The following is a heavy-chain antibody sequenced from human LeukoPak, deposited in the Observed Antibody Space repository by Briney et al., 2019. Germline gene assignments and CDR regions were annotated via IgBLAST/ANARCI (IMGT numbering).Heavy chain of an antibody. Sequence: GGSLRLSCAGSGFIFSTYDMHWVRQRPGKGLEWVSAVSGSGGSTYYADSVKGRFTISRDNSKNTLYLQMNSLRAEDTAVYYCAKHGRMTTVVTPPLYWGQGTLVTVSS. CDR2: VSGSGGST. CDR1: GFIFSTYD. J-gene: IGHJ4*02. CDR3: AKHGRMTTVVTPPLY. V-gene: IGHV3-23*01. D-gene: IGHD4-23*01.